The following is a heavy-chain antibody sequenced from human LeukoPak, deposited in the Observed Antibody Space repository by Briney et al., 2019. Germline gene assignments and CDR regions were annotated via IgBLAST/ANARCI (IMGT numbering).Heavy chain of an antibody. J-gene: IGHJ6*03. CDR3: ASHSGSPAYYYYYYYMGV. CDR1: GGSISSSSYY. D-gene: IGHD1-26*01. V-gene: IGHV4-39*07. Sequence: PSETLSLTCTVSGGSISSSSYYWGWIRQPPWKGLEWIGSIYYSGSTYYNPSLKSRVTISVDTSKNQFSLKLSSVTAADTAVYYCASHSGSPAYYYYYYYMGVWGKGTTVTVSS. CDR2: IYYSGST.